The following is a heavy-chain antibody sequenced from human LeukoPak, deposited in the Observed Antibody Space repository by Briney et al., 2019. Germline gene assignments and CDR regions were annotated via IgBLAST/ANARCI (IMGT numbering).Heavy chain of an antibody. Sequence: SETLSLTCTVAGGSIRSFYWSWFRQPPGRGLEWIAYVSDSGNTNYNPSLKSRVTMSIDTSKNEFSLKLNSVTAADTAVYYCARPSRGISTAGAFDIWGQGTMVTVSS. CDR2: VSDSGNT. CDR3: ARPSRGISTAGAFDI. D-gene: IGHD1-14*01. J-gene: IGHJ3*02. CDR1: GGSIRSFY. V-gene: IGHV4-59*08.